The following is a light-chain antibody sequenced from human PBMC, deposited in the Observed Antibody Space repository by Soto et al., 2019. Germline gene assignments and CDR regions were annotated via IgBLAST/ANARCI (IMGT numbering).Light chain of an antibody. Sequence: DIQMTQSPSTLSASVGDRVTITCRASQSISSWLAWYQKKPGKDPKLLIYKASTLKSGVPSRFSGSGSGTEFNLTISRLQTDDFATYYCQHYNSYPEAFGQGTKLDIK. CDR2: KAS. V-gene: IGKV1-5*03. CDR1: QSISSW. CDR3: QHYNSYPEA. J-gene: IGKJ1*01.